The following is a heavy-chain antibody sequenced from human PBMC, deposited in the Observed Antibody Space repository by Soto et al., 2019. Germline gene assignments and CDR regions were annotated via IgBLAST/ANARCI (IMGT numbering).Heavy chain of an antibody. CDR2: IWYDGSNK. D-gene: IGHD6-19*01. V-gene: IGHV3-33*01. Sequence: QVQLVESGGGVVQPGRSLRLSCAASGFTFSSYGMHWVRQAPGKGLEWVAVIWYDGSNKYYADSVKGRFTISRDNSKNPLYLQMNSLRAEDTAVYYWARAIAVAGNDYWGQGTLVTVSS. J-gene: IGHJ4*02. CDR1: GFTFSSYG. CDR3: ARAIAVAGNDY.